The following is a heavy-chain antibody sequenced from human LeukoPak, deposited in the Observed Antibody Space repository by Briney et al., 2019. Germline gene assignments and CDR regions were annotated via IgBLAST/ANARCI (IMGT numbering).Heavy chain of an antibody. CDR3: ARDRWIQLGSLGY. CDR2: INPNSGGT. V-gene: IGHV1-2*02. D-gene: IGHD5-18*01. J-gene: IGHJ4*02. Sequence: GASVKVSCKASGYTFTGYYMHWVRQAPGQGLEWMGWINPNSGGTNYAQKFQGRVTMTRDTSISTAYMELSRLRSDDTAVYYCARDRWIQLGSLGYWGQGTLVTVSS. CDR1: GYTFTGYY.